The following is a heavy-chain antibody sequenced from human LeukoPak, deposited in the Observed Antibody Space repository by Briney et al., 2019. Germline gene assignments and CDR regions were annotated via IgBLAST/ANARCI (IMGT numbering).Heavy chain of an antibody. CDR2: IYYSEST. J-gene: IGHJ4*02. V-gene: IGHV4-61*05. D-gene: IGHD3-16*02. CDR1: GGSINSSSYY. CDR3: ARSIMITFGGVIAPYYFDY. Sequence: PSETLSLTCAVSGGSINSSSYYWSWIRQPPGKGLEWIGYIYYSESTNYNPSLKSRVTISVDTSKNQFSLKLSSVTAADTAVFYCARSIMITFGGVIAPYYFDYWGQGTLVTVSS.